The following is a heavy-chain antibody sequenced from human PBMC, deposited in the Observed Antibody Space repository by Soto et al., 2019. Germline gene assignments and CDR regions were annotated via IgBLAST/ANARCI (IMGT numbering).Heavy chain of an antibody. D-gene: IGHD4-4*01. V-gene: IGHV4-31*03. CDR1: GASISSGSYY. J-gene: IGHJ4*02. CDR2: ISNSGST. CDR3: ARAVYSNHVY. Sequence: SETLSLTCTVSGASISSGSYYWSWIRQLPGKGLERIGYISNSGSTYYNPSLKSRVTISVDTSKNQFSLRVSSVTAADTAVYYCARAVYSNHVYWGQGTLVTVSS.